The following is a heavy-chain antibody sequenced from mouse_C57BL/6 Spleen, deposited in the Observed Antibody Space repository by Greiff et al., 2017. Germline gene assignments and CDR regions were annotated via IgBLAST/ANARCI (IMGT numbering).Heavy chain of an antibody. CDR3: ARELKTAQAHYFDY. CDR1: GYTFTSYW. Sequence: VQLQQPGAELVRPGSSVKLSCKASGYTFTSYWMHWVKQRPIQGLEWIGNIDPSDSETHYNQKFKDKATLTVDKSSSTAYMQLSSLTSEDSAVYYCARELKTAQAHYFDYWGQGTTLTVSS. CDR2: IDPSDSET. J-gene: IGHJ2*01. D-gene: IGHD3-2*02. V-gene: IGHV1-52*01.